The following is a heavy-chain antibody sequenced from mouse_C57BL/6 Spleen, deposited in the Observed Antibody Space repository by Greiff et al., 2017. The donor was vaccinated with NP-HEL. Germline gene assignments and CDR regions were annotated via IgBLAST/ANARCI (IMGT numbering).Heavy chain of an antibody. D-gene: IGHD2-3*01. CDR2: IDPSDSYT. Sequence: QVQLQQPGAELVKPGASVKLSCKASGYTFTSYWMQWVKQRPGQGLEWIGEIDPSDSYTNYNQKFKGKATLTVDTSSSTAYMQLSSLTSEDSAVYYCASRIYDGYYGYWGQGTTLTVSS. CDR1: GYTFTSYW. V-gene: IGHV1-50*01. CDR3: ASRIYDGYYGY. J-gene: IGHJ2*01.